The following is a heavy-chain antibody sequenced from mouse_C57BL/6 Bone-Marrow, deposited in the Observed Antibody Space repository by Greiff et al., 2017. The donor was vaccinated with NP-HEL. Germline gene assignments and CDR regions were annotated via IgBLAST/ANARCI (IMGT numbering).Heavy chain of an antibody. D-gene: IGHD1-1*01. CDR1: GYTFTDYY. J-gene: IGHJ2*01. CDR3: AREGLLPYYFDY. Sequence: EVKLMESGPVLVKPGASVKMSCKASGYTFTDYYMNWVKQSHGKSLEWIGVINPYNGGTSYNQKFKGKATLTVDKSSSTAYMELNSLTSEDSAVYYCAREGLLPYYFDYWGQGTTLTVSS. V-gene: IGHV1-19*01. CDR2: INPYNGGT.